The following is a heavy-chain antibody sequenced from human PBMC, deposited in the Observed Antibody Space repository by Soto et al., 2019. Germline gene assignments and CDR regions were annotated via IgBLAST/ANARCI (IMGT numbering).Heavy chain of an antibody. Sequence: SGRVSCRAAAGTLRGYAISCVLQANGQGLEWMGGIIPIFGTANYAQKFQGRVTITADESTSTAYMELSSLRSEDTAVYYCARSLVATTRNYFAYWGQGTLVPVSS. CDR2: IIPIFGTA. J-gene: IGHJ4*02. CDR3: ARSLVATTRNYFAY. V-gene: IGHV1-69*01. D-gene: IGHD5-12*01. CDR1: AGTLRGYA.